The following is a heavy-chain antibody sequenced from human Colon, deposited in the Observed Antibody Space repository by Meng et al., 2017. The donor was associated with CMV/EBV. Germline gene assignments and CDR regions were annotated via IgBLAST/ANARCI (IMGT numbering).Heavy chain of an antibody. CDR1: GFTFGDYG. CDR2: INWNGGST. CDR3: ARVMGWLQLGASFDI. D-gene: IGHD5-24*01. Sequence: GGSLRLSCAASGFTFGDYGISWVRHAPGKGLEWVSGINWNGGSTGYADSVKGRFTISRDNAKNSLYLQMNSLRAEDTALYYCARVMGWLQLGASFDIWGQGTMVTVSS. J-gene: IGHJ3*02. V-gene: IGHV3-20*04.